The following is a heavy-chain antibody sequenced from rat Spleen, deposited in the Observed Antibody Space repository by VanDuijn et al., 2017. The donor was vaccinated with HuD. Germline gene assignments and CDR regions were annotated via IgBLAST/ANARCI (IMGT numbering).Heavy chain of an antibody. Sequence: QVQLKESGPGLVQPSQTLSLTCTVSGFSLTSYNVHWVRQPPGKGLEWMGRMRFNGDPSYSSTLKSRLSSSRDTSKNQVFLKMHSLQTDDTGIYYCSRYNSGFDYWGQGVMVTVSS. V-gene: IGHV2-63*01. D-gene: IGHD4-3*01. J-gene: IGHJ2*01. CDR3: SRYNSGFDY. CDR1: GFSLTSYN. CDR2: MRFNGDP.